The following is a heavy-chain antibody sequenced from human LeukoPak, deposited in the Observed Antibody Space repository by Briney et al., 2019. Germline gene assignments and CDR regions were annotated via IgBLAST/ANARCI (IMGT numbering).Heavy chain of an antibody. CDR2: ISSSSTYI. Sequence: GGSLRLSCAASGFTFSSFSMNWVRQAPGKGLEWLSSISSSSTYIYYADSVKGRFTISRDNAKNSLFLQMNSLRVEDTAVYYCARDYSTGGSSHDHWGQGTLVTVSS. D-gene: IGHD6-13*01. CDR3: ARDYSTGGSSHDH. V-gene: IGHV3-21*01. J-gene: IGHJ5*02. CDR1: GFTFSSFS.